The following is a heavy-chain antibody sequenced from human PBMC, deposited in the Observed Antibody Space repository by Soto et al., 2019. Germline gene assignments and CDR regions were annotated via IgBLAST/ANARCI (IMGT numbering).Heavy chain of an antibody. J-gene: IGHJ5*02. CDR3: ARVKSHIAARLGWFDP. D-gene: IGHD6-6*01. V-gene: IGHV1-69*06. Sequence: QVQLVQSGAEVKKPGSSVKVSCKASGGTFSSYAISWVRQAPGQGLEWMGGIIPIFGTANYAQKFQGRVTITAGKSTSTAYMELSSLRSEDTAVYYCARVKSHIAARLGWFDPWGQGTLVTVSS. CDR1: GGTFSSYA. CDR2: IIPIFGTA.